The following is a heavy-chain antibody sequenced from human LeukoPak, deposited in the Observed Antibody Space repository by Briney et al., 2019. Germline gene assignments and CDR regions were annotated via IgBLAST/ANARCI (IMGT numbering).Heavy chain of an antibody. CDR2: IYYSGST. J-gene: IGHJ4*02. CDR1: GGSISSGDYY. V-gene: IGHV4-30-4*01. D-gene: IGHD3-22*01. CDR3: ARALSLRTYYYDSSSYPPTDY. Sequence: PSETLSLTCTVSGGSISSGDYYWGWIRQPPGTGLEWIGYIYYSGSTYYNPSLKSRVTISVDTSKNQFSLKLSSVTAADTAVYYCARALSLRTYYYDSSSYPPTDYWGQGTLVTVSS.